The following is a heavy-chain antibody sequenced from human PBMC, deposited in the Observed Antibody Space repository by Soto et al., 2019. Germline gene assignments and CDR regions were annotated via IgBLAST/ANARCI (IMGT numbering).Heavy chain of an antibody. J-gene: IGHJ2*01. D-gene: IGHD2-15*01. V-gene: IGHV3-33*01. CDR1: GFTFSSHS. Sequence: QVQLVESGGGVVQPGRSLRLSCAASGFTFSSHSMHWVRQAPGKGLEWVAVIWYDGNNKYYADSVKGRFTISRDNPKNLLCRHMQNTSAHETDVYVMARGAEIVEGTVRQLDIWGRGPLV. CDR3: ARGAEIVEGTVRQLDI. CDR2: IWYDGNNK.